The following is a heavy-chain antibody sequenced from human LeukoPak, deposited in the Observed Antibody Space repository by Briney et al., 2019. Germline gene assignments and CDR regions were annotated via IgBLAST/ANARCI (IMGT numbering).Heavy chain of an antibody. V-gene: IGHV1-3*01. Sequence: ASVKVSCKASGYTFTSYAMHWVRQAPGQRLEWMGWINAGNGNTKYSQKFQGRVTITRDTSASTAYMELSSLRSEDTAVYSCARVGAGYDRSGYYLFDYWGQGTLVTVSS. CDR3: ARVGAGYDRSGYYLFDY. CDR2: INAGNGNT. J-gene: IGHJ4*02. CDR1: GYTFTSYA. D-gene: IGHD3-22*01.